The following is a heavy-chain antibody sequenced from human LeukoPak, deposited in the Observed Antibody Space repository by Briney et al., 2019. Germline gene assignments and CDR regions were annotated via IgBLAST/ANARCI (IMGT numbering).Heavy chain of an antibody. CDR2: ISYDGSNE. CDR3: ARESPPYYYDSSGYSSLGGMDV. D-gene: IGHD3-22*01. J-gene: IGHJ6*02. CDR1: GFTFSSYA. Sequence: GRSLRLSCAASGFTFSSYAMHWVRQAPGKGLEWVAVISYDGSNEYYADSVKGRFTISRDNSKNTLYLQMNSLRAEDTAVYYCARESPPYYYDSSGYSSLGGMDVWGQGTTVTVSS. V-gene: IGHV3-30-3*01.